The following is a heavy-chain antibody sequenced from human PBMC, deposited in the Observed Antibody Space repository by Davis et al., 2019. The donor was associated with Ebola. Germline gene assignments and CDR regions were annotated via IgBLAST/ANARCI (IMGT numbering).Heavy chain of an antibody. CDR3: TTDRGLEARPLFDW. CDR1: GLSVSYAW. D-gene: IGHD6-6*01. V-gene: IGHV3-15*01. CDR2: IKDKFYYGAI. J-gene: IGHJ4*02. Sequence: GESLKISCAASGLSVSYAWMGWVRQAPGKGPEPGGRIKDKFYYGAIDYAAPVKGRFTISRDESKNTVSLRMDSLKTEDTGVYFCTTDRGLEARPLFDWWGQGTLVTVSS.